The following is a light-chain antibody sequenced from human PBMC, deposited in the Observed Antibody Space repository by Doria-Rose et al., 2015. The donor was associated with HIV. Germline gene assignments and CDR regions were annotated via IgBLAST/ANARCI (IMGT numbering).Light chain of an antibody. CDR1: QSFSSTN. Sequence: TQSPGTLSLSPGERATLSCRDSQSFSSTNLAWYQQKPGQAPSLLIYDGSTRATGIPDRFSASGSGTDFTLTINRLEPEDFALYYCNQYGTSWTFGQGTKVEI. CDR3: NQYGTSWT. CDR2: DGS. V-gene: IGKV3-20*01. J-gene: IGKJ1*01.